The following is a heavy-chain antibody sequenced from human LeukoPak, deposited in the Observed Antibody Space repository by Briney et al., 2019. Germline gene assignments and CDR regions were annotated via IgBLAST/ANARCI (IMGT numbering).Heavy chain of an antibody. CDR3: ARVAKERVGGVYYFDY. D-gene: IGHD1-1*01. J-gene: IGHJ4*02. CDR1: GFTFSDYD. V-gene: IGHV3-13*01. CDR2: TGTAGDT. Sequence: GGSLRLSCAASGFTFSDYDMHWVRQATGKGLEWVSATGTAGDTYYTGSVKGRFTISRENAKNSLYLQMNSLRAGDTAVYYCARVAKERVGGVYYFDYWGQGTLVTVSS.